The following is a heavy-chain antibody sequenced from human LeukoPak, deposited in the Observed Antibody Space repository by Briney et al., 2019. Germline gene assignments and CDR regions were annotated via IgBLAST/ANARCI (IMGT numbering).Heavy chain of an antibody. J-gene: IGHJ6*02. V-gene: IGHV4-31*03. CDR2: IYYSGST. CDR3: ARDVTYCSGGSCSYGMDV. D-gene: IGHD2-15*01. Sequence: SETLSLTCTVSGYSISRGGYYWSWIRQHPGKGLEWIGYIYYSGSTYYNPSLKSRVTISVDTSKNQFSLKLSSVTAADTAVYYCARDVTYCSGGSCSYGMDVWGQGTTVTVSS. CDR1: GYSISRGGYY.